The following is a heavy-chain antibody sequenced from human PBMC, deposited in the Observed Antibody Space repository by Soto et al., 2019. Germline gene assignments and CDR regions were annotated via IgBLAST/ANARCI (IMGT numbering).Heavy chain of an antibody. V-gene: IGHV3-23*01. CDR3: VNNSKDFVLIPTAPIEYFDY. CDR1: GFTFSSYA. Sequence: PGGSLRLSCAASGFTFSSYAMGWVRQAPGKGLEWVSAISGSGGSIFYADSVQGRFTISRDNSKNTLYLQMNSLKSGDTAVYFCVNNSKDFVLIPTAPIEYFDYWGQGTLVTVSS. J-gene: IGHJ4*02. CDR2: ISGSGGSI. D-gene: IGHD2-8*01.